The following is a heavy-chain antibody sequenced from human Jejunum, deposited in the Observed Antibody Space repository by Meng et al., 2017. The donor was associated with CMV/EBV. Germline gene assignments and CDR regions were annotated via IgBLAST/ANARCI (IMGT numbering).Heavy chain of an antibody. CDR2: ISWNGDNI. D-gene: IGHD3-3*01. V-gene: IGHV3-9*01. CDR1: GFRFDYYA. Sequence: GFRFDYYAMHWVRQAPGKGLEWVSGISWNGDNIDYADSVRGRFTISRDNAKNSLYLQMNSLKAEDTAFYYCAKTLSPYDFWSGADYWGQGTLVTVSS. CDR3: AKTLSPYDFWSGADY. J-gene: IGHJ4*02.